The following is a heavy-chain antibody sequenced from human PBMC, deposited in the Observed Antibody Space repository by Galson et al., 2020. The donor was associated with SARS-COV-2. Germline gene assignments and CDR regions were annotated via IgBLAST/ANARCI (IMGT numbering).Heavy chain of an antibody. CDR1: GYTFTSYG. V-gene: IGHV1-18*01. CDR2: ISAYNGNT. CDR3: ARAFTIFGVVITDAFDI. Sequence: ASVKVSCKASGYTFTSYGISWVRQAPGQGLEWMGWISAYNGNTNYAQKLQGRVTMTTDTSTSTAYMELRSLRSDDTAVYYCARAFTIFGVVITDAFDIWGQGTMVTVSS. D-gene: IGHD3-3*01. J-gene: IGHJ3*02.